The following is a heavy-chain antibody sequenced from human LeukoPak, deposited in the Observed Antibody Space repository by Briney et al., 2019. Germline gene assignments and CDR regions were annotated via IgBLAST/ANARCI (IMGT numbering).Heavy chain of an antibody. D-gene: IGHD3-10*01. CDR2: ISYDGSNK. CDR1: GFTFSSYA. Sequence: GRSLRLSCAASGFTFSSYAMHWVRQAPGKGLEWVAVISYDGSNKYYADSVKGRFTISRDSSKNTLYLQMNSLRAEDTAVYYCARGASVVRGPLGYWGQGTLVTVSS. V-gene: IGHV3-30-3*01. J-gene: IGHJ4*02. CDR3: ARGASVVRGPLGY.